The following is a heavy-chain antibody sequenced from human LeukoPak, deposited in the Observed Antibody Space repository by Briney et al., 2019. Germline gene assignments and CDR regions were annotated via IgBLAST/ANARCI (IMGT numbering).Heavy chain of an antibody. V-gene: IGHV1-69*05. D-gene: IGHD6-13*01. CDR3: ARVSTAAGTNYYYYYMDV. J-gene: IGHJ6*03. CDR1: GGTFSSYA. CDR2: IIPIFGTA. Sequence: SVKVSCKASGGTFSSYAISWVRQAPGQGLEWMGGIIPIFGTANYAQKFQGRVTITTDESTSTAYMELSSLRSEDTAVYYCARVSTAAGTNYYYYYMDVWGKGTTVTVSS.